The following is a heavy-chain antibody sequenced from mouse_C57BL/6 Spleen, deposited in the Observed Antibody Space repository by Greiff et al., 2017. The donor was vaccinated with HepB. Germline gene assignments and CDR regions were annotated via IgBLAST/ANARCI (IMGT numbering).Heavy chain of an antibody. CDR3: ARDFHYYGSSHVYWYFDV. D-gene: IGHD1-1*01. Sequence: DVMLVESGGGLVKPGGSLKLSCAASGFTFSSYAMSWVRQTPEKRLEWVATISDGGSYTYYPDNVKGRFTISRDNAKNNLYLQMSHLKSEDTAMYYCARDFHYYGSSHVYWYFDVLGTGTTVTVSS. CDR1: GFTFSSYA. CDR2: ISDGGSYT. J-gene: IGHJ1*03. V-gene: IGHV5-4*01.